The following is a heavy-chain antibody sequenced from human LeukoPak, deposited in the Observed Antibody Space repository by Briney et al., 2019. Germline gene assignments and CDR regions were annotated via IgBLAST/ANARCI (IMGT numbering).Heavy chain of an antibody. CDR2: IRPMFGTV. Sequence: SVKVSCKASGVTFSSYAISWVRQAPGQGLEWVGGIRPMFGTVNYAQKFQGRVTITADESTTTANMELSSLRSEDTAVYYCARGATASYYYFDYWGQGTLVTVSS. J-gene: IGHJ4*02. CDR1: GVTFSSYA. CDR3: ARGATASYYYFDY. D-gene: IGHD1-26*01. V-gene: IGHV1-69*13.